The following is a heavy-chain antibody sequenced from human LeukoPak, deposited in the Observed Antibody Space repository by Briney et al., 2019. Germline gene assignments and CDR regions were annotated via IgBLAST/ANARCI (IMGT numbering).Heavy chain of an antibody. CDR2: IWYDGSNK. CDR3: ARDRGVVAARYYFDY. V-gene: IGHV3-33*01. D-gene: IGHD2-15*01. Sequence: GRSLRLSCAASGFTFSSYGMHWVRQAPGKGLEWVAVIWYDGSNKYYADSVKGRFTISRDNSKNTLYLQMNSLRAEDTAVYYCARDRGVVAARYYFDYWGQGTLVTVSS. CDR1: GFTFSSYG. J-gene: IGHJ4*02.